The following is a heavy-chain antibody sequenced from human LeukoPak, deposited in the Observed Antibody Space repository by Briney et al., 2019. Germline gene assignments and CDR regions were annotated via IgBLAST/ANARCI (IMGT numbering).Heavy chain of an antibody. CDR3: ITDPGEWEPI. D-gene: IGHD1-26*01. CDR1: GLTFSNAW. V-gene: IGHV3-15*01. CDR2: IKSKTDGGTT. J-gene: IGHJ3*02. Sequence: PGGSLRLSCAASGLTFSNAWMSWVRQAPGKGLEWVGRIKSKTDGGTTDYGAPVKGRFIISRDDSKNTLYLQMNGLKIEDTAVYYCITDPGEWEPIWGQGTMVTVSS.